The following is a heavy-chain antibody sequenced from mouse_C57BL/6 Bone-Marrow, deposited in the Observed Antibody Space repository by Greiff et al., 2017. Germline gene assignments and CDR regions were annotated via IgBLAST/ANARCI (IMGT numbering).Heavy chain of an antibody. CDR3: ARASYGYDRFAY. Sequence: QVQLQQPGAELVKPGASVKLSCKASGYTFTSYWMHWVKQRPGRGLEWIGRFDPNSGGTKYNEKFKSKATLTVYKPSSTAYMQLSSLTSEDSAVYYCARASYGYDRFAYWGQGTLVTVSA. V-gene: IGHV1-72*01. J-gene: IGHJ3*01. CDR2: FDPNSGGT. D-gene: IGHD2-2*01. CDR1: GYTFTSYW.